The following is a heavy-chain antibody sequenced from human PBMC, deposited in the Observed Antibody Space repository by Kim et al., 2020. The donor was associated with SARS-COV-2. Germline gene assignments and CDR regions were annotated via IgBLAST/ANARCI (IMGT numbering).Heavy chain of an antibody. D-gene: IGHD3-10*01. CDR2: ISGSGGST. Sequence: GGSLRLSCAASGFTFSSYAMSWVRQAPGKGLEWVSAISGSGGSTYYADSVKGRFTISRDNSKNTLYLQMNSLRAEDTAVYYCAKDRPLWFGELFLPWFDPWGQETLVTVSS. CDR3: AKDRPLWFGELFLPWFDP. J-gene: IGHJ5*02. CDR1: GFTFSSYA. V-gene: IGHV3-23*01.